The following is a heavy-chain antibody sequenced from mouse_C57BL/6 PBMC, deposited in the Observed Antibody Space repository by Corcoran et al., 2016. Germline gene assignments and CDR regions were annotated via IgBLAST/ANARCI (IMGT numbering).Heavy chain of an antibody. CDR3: ARGDGY. CDR2: INTYSGVP. CDR1: GYTFTTYG. V-gene: IGHV9-3*01. Sequence: QIQLVQSGPELKKPGETVKISCKASGYTFTTYGMSWVKQAPGKGLKWMGWINTYSGVPTYADDFKGRFAFSLETSASTAYLQINNLKNEDTATYFCARGDGYWGQGTTLTVSS. D-gene: IGHD3-3*01. J-gene: IGHJ2*01.